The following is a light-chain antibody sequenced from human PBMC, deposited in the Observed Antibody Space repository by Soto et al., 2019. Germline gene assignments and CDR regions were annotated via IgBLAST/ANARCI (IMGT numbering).Light chain of an antibody. CDR2: EVT. CDR3: SSFTSSSTVV. Sequence: QSALTQPASVSGSPGQSITISCTGTSSDVGIYKYVSWYQQHPGKAPNLMIYEVTNRPSGVSDRFSGSKSGNTASLTISGXXXXXXXXXYCSSFTSSSTVVFGGGTKLTV. J-gene: IGLJ2*01. V-gene: IGLV2-14*01. CDR1: SSDVGIYKY.